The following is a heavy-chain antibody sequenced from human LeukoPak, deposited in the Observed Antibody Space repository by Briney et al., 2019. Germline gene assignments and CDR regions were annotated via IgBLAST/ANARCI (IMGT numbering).Heavy chain of an antibody. J-gene: IGHJ3*02. V-gene: IGHV3-48*04. D-gene: IGHD3-22*01. CDR2: ISSSSSTI. CDR3: ARDSRDSSGYYYGPGYDAFDI. CDR1: GFTFSDYS. Sequence: PGGSLRLSCAASGFTFSDYSMNWVRQAPGKGLEWVSYISSSSSTIYYADSVKGRFTISRDNAKNSLYLQMNSLRAEDTAVHYCARDSRDSSGYYYGPGYDAFDIWGQGTMVTVSS.